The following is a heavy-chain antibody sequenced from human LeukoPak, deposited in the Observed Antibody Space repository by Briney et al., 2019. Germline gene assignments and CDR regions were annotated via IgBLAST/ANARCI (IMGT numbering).Heavy chain of an antibody. CDR1: GGSFSGYY. J-gene: IGHJ3*02. CDR3: ARGFCSGGSCYGAFDI. V-gene: IGHV4-34*01. D-gene: IGHD2-15*01. Sequence: SETLSLTCAVYGGSFSGYYWSWIRQPPGKGLEWIGEINHSGSTNYNPSLKSRVTISVDTSKKQFSLKQSSVTAADTAVYYCARGFCSGGSCYGAFDIWGQGTMVTVSS. CDR2: INHSGST.